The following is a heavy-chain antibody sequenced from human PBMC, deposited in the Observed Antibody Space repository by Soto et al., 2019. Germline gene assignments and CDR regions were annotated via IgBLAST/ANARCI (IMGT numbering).Heavy chain of an antibody. Sequence: ASVKVSCKASGYTFTSYGISWVRQAPGQGLEWMGWISAYNGNTNYAQKLQGRVTMTTDTSTSTAYMELRSLRSDDTAVYYCGVFEEWTSTPAADYWGQGTLVTVSS. CDR2: ISAYNGNT. V-gene: IGHV1-18*01. CDR3: GVFEEWTSTPAADY. CDR1: GYTFTSYG. J-gene: IGHJ4*02. D-gene: IGHD3-10*01.